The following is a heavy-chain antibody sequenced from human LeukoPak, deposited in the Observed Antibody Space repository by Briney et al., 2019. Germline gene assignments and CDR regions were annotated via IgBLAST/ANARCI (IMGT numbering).Heavy chain of an antibody. J-gene: IGHJ4*02. CDR1: GFTFSSYG. CDR2: ISYDGSKK. V-gene: IGHV3-30*18. CDR3: AKDMYSTAWYGVFDY. Sequence: PGGSLRLSCAASGFTFSSYGMHWVRQAPGKGLEWVAVISYDGSKKHYADSVKGRFTISRDNSKNTLNLQMNSLRVEDTAVYYCAKDMYSTAWYGVFDYWGQGTLVTVSS. D-gene: IGHD6-19*01.